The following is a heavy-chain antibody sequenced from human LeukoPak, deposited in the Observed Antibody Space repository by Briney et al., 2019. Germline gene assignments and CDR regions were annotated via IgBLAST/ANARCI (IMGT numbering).Heavy chain of an antibody. D-gene: IGHD5-24*01. Sequence: SETLPLTCTVSGGXISSYYCSWIRQPPGKGLEWIGYIYYSGSTKYNPSLKSRVSISVDTSKNQFSLKLSSVTAADTAVYYCARGAGAGYNLQPFDYWGQGTLVTVSS. V-gene: IGHV4-59*08. CDR1: GGXISSYY. CDR3: ARGAGAGYNLQPFDY. CDR2: IYYSGST. J-gene: IGHJ4*02.